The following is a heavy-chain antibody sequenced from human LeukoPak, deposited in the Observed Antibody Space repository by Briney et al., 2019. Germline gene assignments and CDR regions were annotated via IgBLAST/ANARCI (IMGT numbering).Heavy chain of an antibody. Sequence: SETLSLTCTVSGVSISTSFYYWGWIRQPPGKGLEWIVAIYYSGSTYYNPSFKSRVTISVDTSKNQFSLKLSSVTAADTAVYYCARVRYCSSTSCYTFDPWGQGTLVTVSS. CDR1: GVSISTSFYY. CDR2: IYYSGST. J-gene: IGHJ5*02. D-gene: IGHD2-2*01. V-gene: IGHV4-39*01. CDR3: ARVRYCSSTSCYTFDP.